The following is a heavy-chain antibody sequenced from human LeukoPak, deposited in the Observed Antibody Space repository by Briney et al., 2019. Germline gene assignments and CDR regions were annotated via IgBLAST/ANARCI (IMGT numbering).Heavy chain of an antibody. CDR2: ISYNGSI. CDR3: AGVDEQPFDLATRYYYYMDV. J-gene: IGHJ6*03. V-gene: IGHV4-31*03. D-gene: IGHD3-9*01. CDR1: GDSISSGGYY. Sequence: SETLSLTCTVSGDSISSGGYYWTWIRQHPGKGLEWIGYISYNGSISYNPSLKSRVIISIDTSENHLSLKLTSVTAADTAVYYCAGVDEQPFDLATRYYYYMDVWGKGTTVTVSS.